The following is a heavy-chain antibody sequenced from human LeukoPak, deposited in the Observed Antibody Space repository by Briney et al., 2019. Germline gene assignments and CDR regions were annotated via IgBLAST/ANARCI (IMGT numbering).Heavy chain of an antibody. D-gene: IGHD3-3*01. Sequence: ASVKVSCKASGYTFTSYGISWVRQAPGQGLEWMGWISAYNGNTNYAQKLQGRVTITADESTSTAYMELSSLRSEDTAVYYCARDSWSGYYNRNGMDVWGQGTTVTVSS. CDR3: ARDSWSGYYNRNGMDV. J-gene: IGHJ6*02. CDR1: GYTFTSYG. V-gene: IGHV1-18*01. CDR2: ISAYNGNT.